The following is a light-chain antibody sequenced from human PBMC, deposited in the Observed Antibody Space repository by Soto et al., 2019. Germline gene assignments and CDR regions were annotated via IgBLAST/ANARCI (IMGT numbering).Light chain of an antibody. J-gene: IGKJ2*01. CDR3: QQSRNTPHT. V-gene: IGKV1-39*01. CDR1: QSVITY. Sequence: DIQMTQSPSSLSASVGDRVTITCRASQSVITYLNWYQQKPRKATKLLLYAASNLPSGDPSRFSGSGSGTEFTLTIDTLQPDDFATYYCQQSRNTPHTFGQGTTVEIK. CDR2: AAS.